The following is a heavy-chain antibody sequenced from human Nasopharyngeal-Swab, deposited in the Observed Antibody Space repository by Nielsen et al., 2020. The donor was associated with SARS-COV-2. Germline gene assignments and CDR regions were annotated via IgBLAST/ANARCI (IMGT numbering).Heavy chain of an antibody. CDR2: IYSGGST. CDR3: ARALHQYNWNYLYY. Sequence: GESLKISCAASGFTVSSNYMSWVRQAPGKGLEWVSVIYSGGSTYYADSVKGRFTISRDNSKNSLYLQMNSLRTEDTALYYCARALHQYNWNYLYYWGQGTLVTVSS. V-gene: IGHV3-53*05. D-gene: IGHD1-7*01. CDR1: GFTVSSNY. J-gene: IGHJ4*02.